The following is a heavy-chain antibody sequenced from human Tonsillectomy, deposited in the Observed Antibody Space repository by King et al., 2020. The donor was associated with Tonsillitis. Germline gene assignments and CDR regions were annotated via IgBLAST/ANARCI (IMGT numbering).Heavy chain of an antibody. J-gene: IGHJ6*03. CDR2: IYSGGTT. D-gene: IGHD1-26*01. CDR3: ARDRVGATPWSDYYYMDV. CDR1: GFTVSSNY. Sequence: VQLVESGGGLVQPGGSLKLSCAASGFTVSSNYMSWVRQAPGKGLEGVAVIYSGGTTSYAHSAKGRFTISRDNSKNTLYLQMNSLRAEDTAVYYCARDRVGATPWSDYYYMDVWGKGTTVTVSS. V-gene: IGHV3-66*01.